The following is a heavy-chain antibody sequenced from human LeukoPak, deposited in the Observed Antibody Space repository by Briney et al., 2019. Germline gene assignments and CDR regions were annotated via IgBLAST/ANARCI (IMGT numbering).Heavy chain of an antibody. CDR2: IYTSAST. Sequence: PSETLSLTCTVSGGSISSSSYYWSWIRQPAGKGLEWIGRIYTSASTNHTPSLKSRVTISVDTCKNQFSLKLSSVTAADTAVYYCARGPVAGNFDYWGQGTLVTVSS. CDR3: ARGPVAGNFDY. J-gene: IGHJ4*02. V-gene: IGHV4-61*02. D-gene: IGHD6-19*01. CDR1: GGSISSSSYY.